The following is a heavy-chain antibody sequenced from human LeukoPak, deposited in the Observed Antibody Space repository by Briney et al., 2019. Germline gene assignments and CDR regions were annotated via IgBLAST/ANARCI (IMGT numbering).Heavy chain of an antibody. V-gene: IGHV3-23*01. CDR3: ARDPDDYGVGL. CDR1: GFTFSSYA. CDR2: ISGSGGST. D-gene: IGHD4-17*01. Sequence: GGSLRLSCAASGFTFSSYAMSWVRQAPGKGLEWVSAISGSGGSTYYADSVKGRFTISRDNSKNTLYLQMNSLRAEDTAVYYCARDPDDYGVGLWGRGTLVTVSS. J-gene: IGHJ2*01.